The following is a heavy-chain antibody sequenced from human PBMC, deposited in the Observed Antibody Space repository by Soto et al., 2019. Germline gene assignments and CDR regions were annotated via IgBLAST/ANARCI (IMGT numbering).Heavy chain of an antibody. CDR1: GGSISSGDYY. V-gene: IGHV4-30-4*01. Sequence: SETLSLTCTVSGGSISSGDYYWSWIRQPPGKGLEWIGYIYYSGSTYYNPSLKSRVTISVDTSKNQFFLKLSSVTAADTAVYYCARGDHSGYDYNYFDYWGQGTLVTVSS. CDR2: IYYSGST. D-gene: IGHD5-12*01. J-gene: IGHJ4*02. CDR3: ARGDHSGYDYNYFDY.